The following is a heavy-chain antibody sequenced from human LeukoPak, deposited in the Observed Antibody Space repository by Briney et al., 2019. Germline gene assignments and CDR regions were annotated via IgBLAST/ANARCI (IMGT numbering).Heavy chain of an antibody. D-gene: IGHD3-10*02. CDR1: GFTLSTYW. CDR3: AELGITMIGGV. CDR2: ISSSGSTI. Sequence: GGSLRLSCAASGFTLSTYWMNWVRQAPGKGLEWVSYISSSGSTIYYADSVKGRFTISRDNAKNSLYLQMNSLRAEDTAVYYCAELGITMIGGVWGKGTTVTISS. J-gene: IGHJ6*04. V-gene: IGHV3-48*04.